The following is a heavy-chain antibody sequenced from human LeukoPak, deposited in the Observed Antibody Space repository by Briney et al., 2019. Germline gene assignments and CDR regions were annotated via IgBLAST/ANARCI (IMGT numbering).Heavy chain of an antibody. V-gene: IGHV3-74*01. D-gene: IGHD1/OR15-1a*01. CDR3: ARGTGSRLED. CDR2: IYDDGIST. CDR1: GFTFSSYW. Sequence: GGSLRLSCAASGFTFSSYWMHWVRQPPGRGLVWVSRIYDDGISTNYADSVKGRFTISRDNAKKTLYLQLNSLTAEDTAVYYCARGTGSRLEDCGQGTPVTVSS. J-gene: IGHJ4*02.